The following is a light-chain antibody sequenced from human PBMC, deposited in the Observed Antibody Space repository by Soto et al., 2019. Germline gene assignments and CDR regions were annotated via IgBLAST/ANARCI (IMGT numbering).Light chain of an antibody. Sequence: IVLTQSPATLSLSPGERAILSCRASQSVSSYLAWYQQKPGQAPRLLIYDASNRATGIPARFSGSGSGTDFTLIISSLEPEDFAIYYCQQRSNWPPVTFGGGTKVEIK. CDR2: DAS. V-gene: IGKV3-11*01. CDR3: QQRSNWPPVT. J-gene: IGKJ4*01. CDR1: QSVSSY.